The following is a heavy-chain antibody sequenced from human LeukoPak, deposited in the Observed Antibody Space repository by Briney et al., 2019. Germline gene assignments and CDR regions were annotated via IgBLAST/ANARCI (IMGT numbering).Heavy chain of an antibody. J-gene: IGHJ4*02. CDR1: GFTFSSLW. Sequence: GGSLRLSCAASGFTFSSLWMHWVRQAPGKGLVWVSRINSDGKITIYADSVKGRFTISRDNSKNTLSLQVSSLRTEDTAVYYCAKDRYSYAFEYSDSWGQGTLVTVSS. CDR2: INSDGKIT. V-gene: IGHV3-74*01. CDR3: AKDRYSYAFEYSDS. D-gene: IGHD5-18*01.